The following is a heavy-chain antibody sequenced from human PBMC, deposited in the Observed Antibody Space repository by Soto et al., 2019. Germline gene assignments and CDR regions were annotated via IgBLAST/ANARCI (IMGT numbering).Heavy chain of an antibody. CDR2: IKEDGSQK. CDR1: GFTFSSYW. CDR3: AKGRSYYYYYGVDV. Sequence: GGSLRLSCAASGFTFSSYWMSWVRQAPGKGLEWVANIKEDGSQKWYVDSVKGRFTISRDNSKSTLYLQMNSLRAEDTALYYCAKGRSYYYYYGVDVWGQGTTVTVSS. J-gene: IGHJ6*02. V-gene: IGHV3-7*05.